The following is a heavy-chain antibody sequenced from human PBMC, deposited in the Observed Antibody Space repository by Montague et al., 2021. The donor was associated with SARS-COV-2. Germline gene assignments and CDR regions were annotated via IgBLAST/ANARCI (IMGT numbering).Heavy chain of an antibody. J-gene: IGHJ6*02. CDR2: IYPGDSDI. CDR3: ARPYCSSSSCYYGMDV. Sequence: QSGAEVKKPGESLKISCRGSGYSFTSYWIGWVRQMPGKGLEWMGIIYPGDSDIRYSPSFQGQVTISADKSISTAYLQWSSLMASDTGMYYCARPYCSSSSCYYGMDVWGQGTTVTVSS. D-gene: IGHD2-2*01. V-gene: IGHV5-51*01. CDR1: GYSFTSYW.